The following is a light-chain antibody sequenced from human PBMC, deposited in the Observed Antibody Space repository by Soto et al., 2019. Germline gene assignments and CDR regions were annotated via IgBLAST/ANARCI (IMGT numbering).Light chain of an antibody. CDR3: QQCDGSPRLT. Sequence: EIVLTQSPGTLSLSPGERATLSCRASQSVSSSYLAWYQQKPGQAPRLLIYGASSRATGIPDRFSGSGSGTDFTLTISRLEAEDFVVYYCQQCDGSPRLTCGGGTKLEIK. V-gene: IGKV3-20*01. CDR1: QSVSSSY. J-gene: IGKJ4*01. CDR2: GAS.